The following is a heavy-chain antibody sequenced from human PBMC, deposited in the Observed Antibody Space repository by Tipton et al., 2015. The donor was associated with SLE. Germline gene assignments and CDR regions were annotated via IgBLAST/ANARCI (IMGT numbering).Heavy chain of an antibody. CDR3: ARGPFFGLELDAGGIFDY. CDR1: GGSISSYY. J-gene: IGHJ4*02. D-gene: IGHD1-7*01. V-gene: IGHV4-59*01. CDR2: IYYSGST. Sequence: TLSLTCTVSGGSISSYYWSWIRQPPGKGLEWIGYIYYSGSTNYNPSLKSRVTISVDTSKNQFSLKLSSVTAADTAVYYCARGPFFGLELDAGGIFDYWGQGTLVTVSS.